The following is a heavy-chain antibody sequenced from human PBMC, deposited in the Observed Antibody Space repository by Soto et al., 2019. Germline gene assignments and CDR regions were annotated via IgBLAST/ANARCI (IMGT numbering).Heavy chain of an antibody. CDR3: AVTMTNYYYPGMDV. CDR2: IIPIFGTA. Sequence: GASVKVSCKASGGTFSSYAISWVRQAPGQGLEWMGGIIPIFGTADYAQKFQGRVTITAGESTSTAYMELSSLRSEDTAVYYCAVTMTNYYYPGMDVWGQGTTVTVSS. CDR1: GGTFSSYA. J-gene: IGHJ6*02. V-gene: IGHV1-69*13. D-gene: IGHD3-22*01.